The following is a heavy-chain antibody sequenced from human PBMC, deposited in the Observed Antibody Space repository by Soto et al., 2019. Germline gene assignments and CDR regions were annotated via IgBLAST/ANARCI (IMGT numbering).Heavy chain of an antibody. CDR1: GFTLSTYA. V-gene: IGHV3-23*01. Sequence: GGSLRLSCAASGFTLSTYAMSWVRQAPGKGLEWVSAISGNGVSTYYADSVKGRFTISRDNSKNTLYLQMNSLKAEDTALYYCENVDYYDSSGYFIDYWGQGTQITVS. D-gene: IGHD3-22*01. CDR3: ENVDYYDSSGYFIDY. J-gene: IGHJ4*02. CDR2: ISGNGVST.